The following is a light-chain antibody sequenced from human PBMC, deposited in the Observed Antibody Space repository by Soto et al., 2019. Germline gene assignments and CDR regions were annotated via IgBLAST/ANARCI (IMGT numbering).Light chain of an antibody. J-gene: IGLJ3*02. V-gene: IGLV1-47*01. CDR1: SSNIGSNY. CDR3: AAWDVSLRGQV. CDR2: RNN. Sequence: QPVLTQPPSASGTPGKRVTISCSGSSSNIGSNYVYWYQQPPGTAPKLLIYRNNQRPSGVPDRFSGSKSGTSASLAITGLPSEDEGDYYCAAWDVSLRGQVFGGGTKLTVL.